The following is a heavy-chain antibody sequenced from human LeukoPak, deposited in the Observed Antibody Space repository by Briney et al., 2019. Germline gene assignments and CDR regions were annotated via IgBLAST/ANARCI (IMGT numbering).Heavy chain of an antibody. CDR2: IGAGGGST. J-gene: IGHJ4*02. D-gene: IGHD3-16*01. V-gene: IGHV3-23*01. CDR1: GFTFSSYA. Sequence: GGSLRLSCSASGFTFSSYAMSWVRQAPGKGLEWVSTIGAGGGSTYYADSVKGRFTISRDNSKNTLYLQMNSLRAEDTAVYYCAKEGPLGPGDYWGQGTLVIVSS. CDR3: AKEGPLGPGDY.